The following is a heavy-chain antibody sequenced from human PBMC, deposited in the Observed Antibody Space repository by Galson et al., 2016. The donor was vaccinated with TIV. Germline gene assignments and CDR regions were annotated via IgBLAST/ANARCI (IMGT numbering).Heavy chain of an antibody. J-gene: IGHJ4*02. CDR2: FNPDSGAT. V-gene: IGHV1-2*02. CDR3: ARVNWARAFDY. D-gene: IGHD7-27*01. CDR1: GYIFINYY. Sequence: SVKVSCKASGYIFINYYIHWVRQAPGQGLEWLGWFNPDSGATQYAQKFQGRVTMTRDTSISTAYMELRRLISDDTAVYYCARVNWARAFDYWGQGTQVNGSS.